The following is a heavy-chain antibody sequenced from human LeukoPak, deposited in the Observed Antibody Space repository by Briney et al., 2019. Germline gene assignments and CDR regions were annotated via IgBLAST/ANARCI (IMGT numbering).Heavy chain of an antibody. D-gene: IGHD6-13*01. V-gene: IGHV4-39*01. CDR3: ARHVSSSWADAFDI. CDR1: GGSISSSSYY. Sequence: TSETLSLTCTVSGGSISSSSYYWGWIRQPPGKGLEWIGSIYYSGSTYYNPSHKSRVTISVDTSKNQFSLKLSSVTAADTAVYYCARHVSSSWADAFDIWGQGTMVTVSS. CDR2: IYYSGST. J-gene: IGHJ3*02.